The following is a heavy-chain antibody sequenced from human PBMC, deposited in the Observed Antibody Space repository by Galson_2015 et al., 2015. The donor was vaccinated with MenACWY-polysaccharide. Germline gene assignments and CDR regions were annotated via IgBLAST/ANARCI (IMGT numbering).Heavy chain of an antibody. CDR3: VKYCAGSFFED. D-gene: IGHD3-10*01. CDR1: GFTFTTYA. CDR2: ISPSGGGK. J-gene: IGHJ4*02. V-gene: IGHV3-23*01. Sequence: SLRLSCAASGFTFTTYAMNWAPQAPGKGLEWVSAISPSGGGKHYADSVKGRFTISRDNSKNPLYLQMNSLRAEDTAVYYCVKYCAGSFFEDWGQGTLVTVSS.